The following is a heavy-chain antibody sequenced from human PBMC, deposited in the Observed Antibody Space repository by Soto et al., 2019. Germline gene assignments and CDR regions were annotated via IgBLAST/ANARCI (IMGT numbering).Heavy chain of an antibody. J-gene: IGHJ5*02. CDR2: IIPNLGVA. CDR3: ARGEVATILASNWFDP. Sequence: QVQLVQSGAEVKKPGSSMKVSCRASGGTFRSYSISWVRQAPGQGLEWMGRIIPNLGVASYAQKFQGRVTITADKSTSTAYLELNSLRSEDTAVYYCARGEVATILASNWFDPWGQGTLVSVSS. V-gene: IGHV1-69*02. D-gene: IGHD5-12*01. CDR1: GGTFRSYS.